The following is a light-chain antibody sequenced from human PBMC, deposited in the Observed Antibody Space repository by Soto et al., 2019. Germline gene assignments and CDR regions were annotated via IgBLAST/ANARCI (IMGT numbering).Light chain of an antibody. Sequence: DIQMTQSPSSLSASVGDRVTITCRASQSISSYLNWYQQKPWKAPKLLFYAASSLQSGVPSRFSGSGSGTDFTLTISSLQPEDFATYYCQQCYSTLYTFGQGTKLEIK. V-gene: IGKV1-39*01. CDR1: QSISSY. CDR2: AAS. J-gene: IGKJ2*01. CDR3: QQCYSTLYT.